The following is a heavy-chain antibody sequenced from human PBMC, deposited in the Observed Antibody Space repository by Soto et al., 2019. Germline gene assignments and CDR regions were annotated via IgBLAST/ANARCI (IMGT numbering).Heavy chain of an antibody. Sequence: KTSETLSLTCTVSGGSISSGGYYWSWIRQHPGKGLEWIGYIYYSGSTYYNPSLKSRVTISVDTSKNQFSLKLSSVTAADTAVYYCARGPNAKNDYDILTGYHHEGWFGPWGQGTLVTVSS. CDR2: IYYSGST. CDR3: ARGPNAKNDYDILTGYHHEGWFGP. CDR1: GGSISSGGYY. J-gene: IGHJ5*02. D-gene: IGHD3-9*01. V-gene: IGHV4-31*03.